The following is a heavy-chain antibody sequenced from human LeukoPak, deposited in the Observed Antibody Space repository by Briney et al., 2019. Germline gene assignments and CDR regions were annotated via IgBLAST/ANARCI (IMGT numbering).Heavy chain of an antibody. J-gene: IGHJ5*02. D-gene: IGHD4-17*01. CDR3: ARGNTYMTTVSWFDP. CDR1: GGTFSSYA. V-gene: IGHV1-69*05. Sequence: GVSVKVSCKASGGTFSSYAISWVRQALGKGLKWLGGIIPIFGTANYAQKFQGRVTITTDESTSTAYMELSSLRSEDTAVYYCARGNTYMTTVSWFDPWGQGTLVTVSS. CDR2: IIPIFGTA.